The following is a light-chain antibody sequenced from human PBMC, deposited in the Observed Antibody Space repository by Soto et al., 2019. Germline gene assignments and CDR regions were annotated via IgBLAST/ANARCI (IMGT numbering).Light chain of an antibody. CDR1: QSVSSY. CDR3: QQRSHWPPT. V-gene: IGKV3-11*01. J-gene: IGKJ4*01. Sequence: ESVLTQSPATLSLSPGERSTLSYRASQSVSSYLAWYQQQPVQAPRLHIYDASNRATCIPARFSGSGSGTAFTLTISSLQPEDFAVYYCQQRSHWPPTFRGATKVDIK. CDR2: DAS.